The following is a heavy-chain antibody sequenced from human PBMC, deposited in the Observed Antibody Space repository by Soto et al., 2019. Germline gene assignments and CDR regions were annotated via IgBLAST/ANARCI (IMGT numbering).Heavy chain of an antibody. Sequence: GESLKISCKGSGYSFTNYWIAWVRQMPGKGLEWMGIIYPGDSDTRYSPSFQGQVTISADKSISTAYMELSSLRFEDTAVYYCTRNGGGLGLWGEGTQVTVSS. CDR1: GYSFTNYW. CDR2: IYPGDSDT. D-gene: IGHD3-16*01. CDR3: TRNGGGLGL. J-gene: IGHJ1*01. V-gene: IGHV5-51*01.